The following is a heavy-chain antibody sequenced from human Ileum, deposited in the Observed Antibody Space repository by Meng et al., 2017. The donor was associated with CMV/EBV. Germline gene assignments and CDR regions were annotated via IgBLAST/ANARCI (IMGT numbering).Heavy chain of an antibody. J-gene: IGHJ5*02. CDR3: APNH. CDR1: GFTFSNFA. Sequence: EVQLSESGGGCVQPGGSLRLSCATSGFTFSNFAMNWVRQAPGKGLEWVLGISGSGDTTWYADSVKGRFTISRDNSKNTVYLQMTSLRGEDTAIYYCAPNHWGQGTLVTVSS. V-gene: IGHV3-23*01. CDR2: ISGSGDTT.